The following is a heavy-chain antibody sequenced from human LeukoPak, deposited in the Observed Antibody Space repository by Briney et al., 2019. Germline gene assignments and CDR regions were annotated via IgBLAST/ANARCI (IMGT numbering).Heavy chain of an antibody. CDR3: AKRGVVIRVFLVGFHKEAYYFDS. V-gene: IGHV3-23*01. Sequence: GGSLRLSCAVSGITLSNYGMSWVRQAPGKGREWVAGLRGSGGGTNYADSVQGRFTISRDNPKNTLYLQMNSLRAEDTAVYFCAKRGVVIRVFLVGFHKEAYYFDSWGQGALVTVSS. J-gene: IGHJ4*02. D-gene: IGHD3-10*01. CDR1: GITLSNYG. CDR2: LRGSGGGT.